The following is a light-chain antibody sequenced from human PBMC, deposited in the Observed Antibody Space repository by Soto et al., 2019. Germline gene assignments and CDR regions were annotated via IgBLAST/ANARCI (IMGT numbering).Light chain of an antibody. J-gene: IGKJ4*01. Sequence: EDVLTQSPGTLSLSPGDRATLSCRASQTVASNFLAWYQHKPGQSPRLLIYGASTRATDIPDRFSGSGSGPDFTLTISRLEPEDSAVYYCQQYGTSPPLTFGGGTKVEIK. CDR1: QTVASNF. V-gene: IGKV3-20*01. CDR2: GAS. CDR3: QQYGTSPPLT.